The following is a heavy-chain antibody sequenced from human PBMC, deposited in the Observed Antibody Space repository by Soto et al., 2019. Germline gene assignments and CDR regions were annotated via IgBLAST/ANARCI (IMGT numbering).Heavy chain of an antibody. J-gene: IGHJ5*02. CDR2: ISASGGST. Sequence: GGSLRLSCAASGFTFSSYAMSWVRQAPGKGLEWVSSISASGGSTYYTDSVKGRFTISRDNSKNTLYLQMNSLRAEDTAVYYCAKKYCTGGSCYRSFHSWGQGTLVTVSS. V-gene: IGHV3-23*01. D-gene: IGHD2-15*01. CDR3: AKKYCTGGSCYRSFHS. CDR1: GFTFSSYA.